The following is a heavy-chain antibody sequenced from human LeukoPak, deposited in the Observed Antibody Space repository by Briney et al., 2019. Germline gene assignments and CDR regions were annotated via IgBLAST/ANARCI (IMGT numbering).Heavy chain of an antibody. CDR2: IRSKAYGGTT. D-gene: IGHD3-10*01. J-gene: IGHJ4*02. V-gene: IGHV3-49*04. CDR3: TRTESYYYGSGSYSLDY. CDR1: XFTFGDYS. Sequence: PGRSLRLSCTASXFTFGDYSMSWVRQAPGKALEWVGFIRSKAYGGTTEYAASVKGRFTISRDDSKSIAYLQMNSLKTEDTAVYYCTRTESYYYGSGSYSLDYWGQGTLVTVSS.